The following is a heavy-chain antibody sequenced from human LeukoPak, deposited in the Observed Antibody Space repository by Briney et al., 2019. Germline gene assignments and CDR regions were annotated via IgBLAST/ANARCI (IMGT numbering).Heavy chain of an antibody. CDR3: ARDRLGGWYTMDV. CDR1: GYSFTDYA. Sequence: RWASVKVSCKASGYSFTDYAIHWVRQAPGQRLEWMGWIKPGNGDTKYSQDFQGRVTFTRDTYATTVYMQLSSLRSEDMALYFCARDRLGGWYTMDVWGKGTTVTVSS. D-gene: IGHD6-19*01. V-gene: IGHV1-3*03. CDR2: IKPGNGDT. J-gene: IGHJ6*03.